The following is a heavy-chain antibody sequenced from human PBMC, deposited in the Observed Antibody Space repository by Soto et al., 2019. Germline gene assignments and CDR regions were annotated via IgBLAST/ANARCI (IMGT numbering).Heavy chain of an antibody. CDR1: GGSISSGVYS. Sequence: PSETLSLTCAVSGGSISSGVYSWSWIRQPPGKGLEWIGYIYHSGSTNYNPSLKSRVTISVDTSKNQFSLKLSSVTAADTAVYYCARGRWGYYYYYGMDVWGQGTTVTVSS. D-gene: IGHD1-26*01. J-gene: IGHJ6*02. V-gene: IGHV4-30-2*01. CDR3: ARGRWGYYYYYGMDV. CDR2: IYHSGST.